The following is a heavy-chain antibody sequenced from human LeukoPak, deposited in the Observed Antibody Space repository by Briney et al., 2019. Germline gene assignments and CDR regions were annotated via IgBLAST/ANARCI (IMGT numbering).Heavy chain of an antibody. J-gene: IGHJ4*02. V-gene: IGHV1-69*01. CDR3: ARDENPGYDILTGYWY. CDR2: IIPIFGTA. CDR1: GGTFSSYA. D-gene: IGHD3-9*01. Sequence: ASVKVSCKASGGTFSSYAISWVRQAPGQGLEWMGGIIPIFGTANYAQKFQGRVTITADESTSTAYTELSSLRSEDTAVYYCARDENPGYDILTGYWYWGQGTLVTVSS.